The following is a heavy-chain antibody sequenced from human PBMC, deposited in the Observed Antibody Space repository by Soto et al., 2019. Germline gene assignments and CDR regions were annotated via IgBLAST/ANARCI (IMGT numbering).Heavy chain of an antibody. V-gene: IGHV3-30-3*01. CDR3: ARTGYDRSGYFVEYYFAY. CDR1: GFTFSKYA. J-gene: IGHJ4*02. Sequence: QVQLVESGGGVVQPERSLRLSCAASGFTFSKYAMHWVRQARGTGLEWVAVISNDGSNPYYADSVKGRFTISRDNSKNTLYLQMNSLREEDTAVYDCARTGYDRSGYFVEYYFAYWGQGTLVTVSS. D-gene: IGHD3-22*01. CDR2: ISNDGSNP.